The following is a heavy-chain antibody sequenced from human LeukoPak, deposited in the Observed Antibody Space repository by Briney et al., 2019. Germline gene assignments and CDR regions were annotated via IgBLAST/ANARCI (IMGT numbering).Heavy chain of an antibody. CDR3: ARDGIGGMGAPDY. CDR1: GYTFTGYY. J-gene: IGHJ4*02. V-gene: IGHV1-2*02. Sequence: ASVKVSCKASGYTFTGYYMHWVRQAPGQGLEWMGWINPNSGGTNYAQKFQGRVTMTRDTSISTAYMELSRLRSEDTAVYYCARDGIGGMGAPDYWGQGTLVTVSS. D-gene: IGHD1-26*01. CDR2: INPNSGGT.